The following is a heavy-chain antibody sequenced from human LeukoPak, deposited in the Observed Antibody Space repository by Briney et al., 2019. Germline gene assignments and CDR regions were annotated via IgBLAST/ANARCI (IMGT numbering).Heavy chain of an antibody. CDR2: IIPIFGTA. D-gene: IGHD4-17*01. CDR1: GGTFSSYA. Sequence: SVKVSCKASGGTFSSYAISWVRQAPGQGLEWMGGIIPIFGTANYAQKFQGRVTITADESTSTAYMELSSLRSEDTAVYYCARELYDYGDYLRDAFDIWGQGTMVTVSS. V-gene: IGHV1-69*13. J-gene: IGHJ3*02. CDR3: ARELYDYGDYLRDAFDI.